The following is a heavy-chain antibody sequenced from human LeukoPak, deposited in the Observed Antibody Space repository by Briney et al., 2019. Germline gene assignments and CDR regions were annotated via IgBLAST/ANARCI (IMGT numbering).Heavy chain of an antibody. D-gene: IGHD3-10*01. CDR1: GFTFSSYS. V-gene: IGHV3-48*01. Sequence: GGSLRLSCAASGFTFSSYSMNWVRQAPGKGLEWVSYISSSSSTIYYADSVKGRFTISRDNAKNSLYLQMNSLRAEDTAVYYYARDSADLLWFGELSVYYYGMDVWGQGTTVTVSS. CDR2: ISSSSSTI. CDR3: ARDSADLLWFGELSVYYYGMDV. J-gene: IGHJ6*02.